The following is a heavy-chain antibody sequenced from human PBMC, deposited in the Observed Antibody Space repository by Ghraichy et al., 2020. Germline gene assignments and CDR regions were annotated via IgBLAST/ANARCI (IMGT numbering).Heavy chain of an antibody. CDR1: GDPIRSSYYY. J-gene: IGHJ6*02. CDR2: IQDSGNA. CDR3: ARQDWEGVGLLKTYYGFDV. D-gene: IGHD1-26*01. Sequence: SQTLSLTCTVTGDPIRSSYYYWGWVRQPPGEGLEWIGSIQDSGNAYYAPSLKSRITISLDTSNNQFSLKLTSVTAADTAVYYCARQDWEGVGLLKTYYGFDVWGQGTSVTV. V-gene: IGHV4-39*01.